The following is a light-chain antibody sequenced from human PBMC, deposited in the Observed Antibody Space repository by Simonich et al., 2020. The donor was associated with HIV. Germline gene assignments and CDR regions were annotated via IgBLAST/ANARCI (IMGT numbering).Light chain of an antibody. CDR2: EDI. CDR3: CSYAGSRIYV. CDR1: SSDVGSFNL. J-gene: IGLJ1*01. V-gene: IGLV2-23*01. Sequence: QSALTQPASVSGSPGQSFTISCTGTSSDVGSFNLVSWYQQHPGKAPKLMIYEDIKRPSGVSNRFSGSKSGNTASLTISGLQAEDEADYYCCSYAGSRIYVFGTGTKVTVL.